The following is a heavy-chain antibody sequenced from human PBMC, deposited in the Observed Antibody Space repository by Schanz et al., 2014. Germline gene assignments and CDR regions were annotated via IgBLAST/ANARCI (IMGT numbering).Heavy chain of an antibody. CDR3: ARARYTGYDCSGY. D-gene: IGHD5-12*01. V-gene: IGHV1-46*01. Sequence: QVQLVQSGAEVKKPGASVKVSCKASGYTFTRYYIHWVRQAPGQGLEWMGIINPSGGSTTYAQKFQGRVTMTSDTSISTAFMELSGLTSDDTATYFCARARYTGYDCSGYWGQGTLLIVSS. CDR2: INPSGGST. J-gene: IGHJ4*02. CDR1: GYTFTRYY.